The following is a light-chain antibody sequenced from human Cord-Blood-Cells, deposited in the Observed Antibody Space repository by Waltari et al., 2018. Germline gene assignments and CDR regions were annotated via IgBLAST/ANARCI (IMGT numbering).Light chain of an antibody. CDR3: QQYGSPWT. J-gene: IGKJ1*01. CDR1: QGVSSSY. Sequence: VLTPSTGTLSLSPGQRATLSCRASQGVSSSYLAWYQQKPGHAPRLLIYGASSRATGIPDRFSGSGSGKDFTLTISRLEAEEFAVYYCQQYGSPWTFGQGTKVEIK. V-gene: IGKV3-20*01. CDR2: GAS.